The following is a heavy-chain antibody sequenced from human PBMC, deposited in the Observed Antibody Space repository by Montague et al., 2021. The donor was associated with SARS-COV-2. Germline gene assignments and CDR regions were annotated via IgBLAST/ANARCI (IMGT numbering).Heavy chain of an antibody. J-gene: IGHJ4*02. D-gene: IGHD3-10*01. CDR1: GFPFDDFA. CDR2: TSWDGGVK. Sequence: SLRLSCAASGFPFDDFAMHLFRQAPGKGLEWVSSTSWDGGVKGYADSVKGRFTISRDNARNSLYLQMNSLRPDDTAFYYCARGRHGSGTYYSDSWGQGTLVTVSS. CDR3: ARGRHGSGTYYSDS. V-gene: IGHV3-9*01.